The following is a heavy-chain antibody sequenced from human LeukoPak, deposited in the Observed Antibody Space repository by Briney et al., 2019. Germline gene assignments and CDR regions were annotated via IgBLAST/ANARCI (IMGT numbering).Heavy chain of an antibody. CDR1: RYTFTGYY. CDR3: ARVGVGTLAYYDFWSGFFY. D-gene: IGHD3-3*01. J-gene: IGHJ4*02. Sequence: ASVKVSCKASRYTFTGYYMHWVRPAPGQGLAWMGWINPNRGGTNYAQKFQGRVTMTRDTSISTAYMELSRLRSDDTAVYYCARVGVGTLAYYDFWSGFFYWGQGTLVTVSP. CDR2: INPNRGGT. V-gene: IGHV1-2*02.